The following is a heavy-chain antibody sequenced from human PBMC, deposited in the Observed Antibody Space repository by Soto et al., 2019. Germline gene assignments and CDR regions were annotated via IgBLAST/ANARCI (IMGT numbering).Heavy chain of an antibody. CDR3: KRGPGSQRNWFDP. CDR2: INAGNGNT. V-gene: IGHV1-3*01. D-gene: IGHD3-10*01. Sequence: QVQLVQSGAEVKKPGASVKVSCKASGYTFTNYAMHCVRQAPGQRLEWMGWINAGNGNTKYSQKFQGSLTITRDTSASTAYMGLSSLRSEDTAVYYCKRGPGSQRNWFDPWGQGTLVTVSS. CDR1: GYTFTNYA. J-gene: IGHJ5*02.